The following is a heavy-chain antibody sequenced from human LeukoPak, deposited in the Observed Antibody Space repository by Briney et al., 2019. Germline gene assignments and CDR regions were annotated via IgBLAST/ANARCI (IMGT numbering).Heavy chain of an antibody. CDR3: AKDRGLVVDIDY. V-gene: IGHV3-30*02. D-gene: IGHD2-15*01. CDR2: IRYDGSNK. CDR1: GFTFSSYG. Sequence: GGSLRLSCAASGFTFSSYGMSWVRQAPGKGLEWVAFIRYDGSNKYYADSVKGRFTISRDNSKNTLYLQMNSLRAEDTAVYYCAKDRGLVVDIDYWGQGTLVTVSS. J-gene: IGHJ4*02.